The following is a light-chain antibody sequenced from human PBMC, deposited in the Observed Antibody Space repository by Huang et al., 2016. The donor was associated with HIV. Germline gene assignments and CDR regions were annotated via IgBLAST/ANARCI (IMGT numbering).Light chain of an antibody. CDR2: DAY. CDR3: QQYNDWPPLT. J-gene: IGKJ4*01. V-gene: IGKV3-15*01. CDR1: QSVSTK. Sequence: EIVMTQSPATLSVSPGERATLSCRASQSVSTKLAWYQQRPGQAPRLVIYDAYTRATGIPARFSGSGSGTEFTLTISSLQSEDFAVYYCQQYNDWPPLTFGGGTKVEIK.